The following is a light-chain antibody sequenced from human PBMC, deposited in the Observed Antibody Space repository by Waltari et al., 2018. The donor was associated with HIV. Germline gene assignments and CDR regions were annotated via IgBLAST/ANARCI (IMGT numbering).Light chain of an antibody. V-gene: IGKV1-39*01. CDR2: SAS. CDR1: QNIKND. Sequence: VGDRVTITCRASQNIKNDLNWYQQKPGKSPRLLIYSASGLQSGVPSTFSASGSGTEFNFTIADLQTEDSALFYCQQSHKTPLTFGGGT. CDR3: QQSHKTPLT. J-gene: IGKJ4*01.